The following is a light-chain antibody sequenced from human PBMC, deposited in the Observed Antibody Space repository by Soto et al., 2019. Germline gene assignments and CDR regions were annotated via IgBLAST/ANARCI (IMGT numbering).Light chain of an antibody. V-gene: IGKV3-15*01. Sequence: EIVITQAPPTLSVSLGERATFSCRASQSVRSNLAWYQQKPGQAPRLLIYDASTRAPGIPARFSGSGSGTELTLTISSLQSDDFAVYHCQQYNNWPPTFGHGTRLEI. CDR1: QSVRSN. CDR2: DAS. J-gene: IGKJ5*01. CDR3: QQYNNWPPT.